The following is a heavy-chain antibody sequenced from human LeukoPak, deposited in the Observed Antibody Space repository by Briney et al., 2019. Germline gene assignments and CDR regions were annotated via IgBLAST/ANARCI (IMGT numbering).Heavy chain of an antibody. J-gene: IGHJ4*02. CDR1: GFSLSTYGVG. CDR2: IYWDDDK. Sequence: SGPTLVNPTQTLTLTCTFSGFSLSTYGVGVGWSRQPPGKALEWLALIYWDDDKRYSPSLKSRLTITKDTPKNQVVLTMTNMDPVDTATYYCAHSRYVYGSGSYGDYWGQGTLVTVSS. D-gene: IGHD3-10*01. V-gene: IGHV2-5*02. CDR3: AHSRYVYGSGSYGDY.